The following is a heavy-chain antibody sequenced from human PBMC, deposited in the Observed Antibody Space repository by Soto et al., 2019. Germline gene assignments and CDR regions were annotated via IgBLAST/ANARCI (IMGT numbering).Heavy chain of an antibody. D-gene: IGHD2-15*01. V-gene: IGHV5-51*01. J-gene: IGHJ6*02. CDR1: GYSFTSYW. CDR3: ARWAYCSGGSCYSHYYYYGMDV. CDR2: IYPGDFDT. Sequence: GESLKIACKGSGYSFTSYWIGWVRQMPGKGLEWMGIIYPGDFDTRYSPSFQGQVTISADKSISTAYLQWSSLKASDTAMYYCARWAYCSGGSCYSHYYYYGMDVWGQGTTVTVSS.